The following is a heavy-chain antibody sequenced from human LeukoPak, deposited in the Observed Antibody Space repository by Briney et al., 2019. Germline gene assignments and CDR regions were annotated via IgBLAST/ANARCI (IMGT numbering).Heavy chain of an antibody. CDR3: ASSLLGSSTLFDY. J-gene: IGHJ4*02. D-gene: IGHD6-6*01. Sequence: PGESLKISCKGSGYSFTNYWIGWVRQMPGKGLEWMGIIYPGDSDTRYSPSFQGQVTISADKSIKTAYLQWSSLKASDTAMYYCASSLLGSSTLFDYWGQGTLVTVSS. V-gene: IGHV5-51*01. CDR1: GYSFTNYW. CDR2: IYPGDSDT.